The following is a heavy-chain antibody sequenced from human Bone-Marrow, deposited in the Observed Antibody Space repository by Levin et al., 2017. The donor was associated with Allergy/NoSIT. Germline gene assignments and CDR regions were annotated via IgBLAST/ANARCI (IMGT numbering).Heavy chain of an antibody. V-gene: IGHV3-23*01. D-gene: IGHD4/OR15-4a*01. CDR1: GFTFRSYD. CDR3: AKDWQANYFFDH. J-gene: IGHJ4*02. CDR2: ISYSGAKT. Sequence: PGGSLRLSCAASGFTFRSYDMSWVRQAPGKGLEWVSGISYSGAKTYYADSVKGRFTISRDQAKNTLYLQMNGLRAEDTAVYYCAKDWQANYFFDHWGQGTLVTVSS.